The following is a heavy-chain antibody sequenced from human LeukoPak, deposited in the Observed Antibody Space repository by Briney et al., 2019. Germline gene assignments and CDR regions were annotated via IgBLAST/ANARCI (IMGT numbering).Heavy chain of an antibody. V-gene: IGHV3-30-3*01. CDR3: ARDPESTGYYYGMDV. J-gene: IGHJ6*02. Sequence: GSLRLSCAASGFTFSSYAMHWVRQAPGKGLEWVAVISYDGSNKYYADSVKGRFTISRDNSKNTLYLQMNSLRAEDTAVYYCARDPESTGYYYGMDVWGQGTTVTVSS. CDR1: GFTFSSYA. CDR2: ISYDGSNK.